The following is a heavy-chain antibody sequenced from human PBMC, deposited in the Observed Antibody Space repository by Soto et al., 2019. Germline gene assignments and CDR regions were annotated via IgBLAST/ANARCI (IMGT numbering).Heavy chain of an antibody. D-gene: IGHD6-13*01. CDR3: ARGFSLAAAGNIRGYYSHLDD. CDR1: GDSVSSNSAA. J-gene: IGHJ4*02. CDR2: TYYRSKWYN. V-gene: IGHV6-1*01. Sequence: SQTLSLTCAISGDSVSSNSAAWNWIRQSPSRGLEWLGRTYYRSKWYNDYAVSVKSRITINPDTSKNQFSLQLNSVTPEDTAVYYCARGFSLAAAGNIRGYYSHLDDWGQGTPVTVSS.